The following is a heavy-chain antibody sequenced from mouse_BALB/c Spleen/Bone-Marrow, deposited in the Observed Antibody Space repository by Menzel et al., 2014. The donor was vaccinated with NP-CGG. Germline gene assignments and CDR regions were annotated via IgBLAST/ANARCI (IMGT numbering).Heavy chain of an antibody. CDR3: ARWNYYGSLYWYFDV. CDR2: INPSNGRT. D-gene: IGHD1-1*01. Sequence: VQLQQSGAELVKPGASVKLSCKASGYTFTSYWMHWVKQRPGQGLEWIGEINPSNGRTNYNEKFKSKATLTVDKPSSTAYMQLSSLTSEDSAVYYCARWNYYGSLYWYFDVWGAGTTVTVSS. V-gene: IGHV1S81*02. CDR1: GYTFTSYW. J-gene: IGHJ1*01.